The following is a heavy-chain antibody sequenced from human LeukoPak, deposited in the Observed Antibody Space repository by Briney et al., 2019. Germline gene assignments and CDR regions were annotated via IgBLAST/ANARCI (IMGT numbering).Heavy chain of an antibody. CDR2: IKQDGSEK. J-gene: IGHJ4*02. D-gene: IGHD4-11*01. CDR3: AREDHSKYEY. CDR1: GFTFSNYW. V-gene: IGHV3-7*01. Sequence: PGGSLRLSCVASGFTFSNYWMSWVRQAPGKGPEGVASIKQDGSEKFYVGSVKGRFTISKDNAKNSLYLQMNSLRAEDTAVYYCAREDHSKYEYWGQGTLVTVSS.